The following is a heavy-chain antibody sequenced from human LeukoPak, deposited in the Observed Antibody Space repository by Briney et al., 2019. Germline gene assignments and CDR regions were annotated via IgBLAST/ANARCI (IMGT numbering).Heavy chain of an antibody. CDR1: GGSFSGYY. Sequence: SETLSLTCAVYGGSFSGYYWSWIRQPPGKGLEWIGEINHSGSTYYNPSLKSRVTISVDTSKNQFSLKLSSVTAADTAVYYCARGRRGSQRAFDIWGQGTMVTVSS. D-gene: IGHD1-14*01. J-gene: IGHJ3*02. CDR3: ARGRRGSQRAFDI. V-gene: IGHV4-34*01. CDR2: INHSGST.